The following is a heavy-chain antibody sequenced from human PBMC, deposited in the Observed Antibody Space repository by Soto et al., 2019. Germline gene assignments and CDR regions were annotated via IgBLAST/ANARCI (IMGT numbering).Heavy chain of an antibody. D-gene: IGHD4-17*01. J-gene: IGHJ6*02. V-gene: IGHV5-10-1*01. CDR3: ARHPTSTVVTSYYYGMDV. Sequence: GESLKISCKGSGYSFTSYWISWVRQMPGKXLEWMGRIDPSDSYTNYSPSFQGHVTISADKSISTAYLQWSSLKASDTAMYYCARHPTSTVVTSYYYGMDVWGQGTTVTVSS. CDR1: GYSFTSYW. CDR2: IDPSDSYT.